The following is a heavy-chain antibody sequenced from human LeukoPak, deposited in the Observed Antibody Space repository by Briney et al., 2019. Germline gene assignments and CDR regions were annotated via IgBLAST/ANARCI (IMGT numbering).Heavy chain of an antibody. CDR2: ISSSSSTI. J-gene: IGHJ4*02. V-gene: IGHV3-48*01. D-gene: IGHD7-27*01. Sequence: GGSLRLSCAASGFTFSSYSMNWVRQAPGKGLEWVSYISSSSSTIYYADSVKGRFTISRDNAKNSLYLQMNSLRAEDTAVYYCGRDSSTGDVNYLGQGTLVTVSS. CDR1: GFTFSSYS. CDR3: GRDSSTGDVNY.